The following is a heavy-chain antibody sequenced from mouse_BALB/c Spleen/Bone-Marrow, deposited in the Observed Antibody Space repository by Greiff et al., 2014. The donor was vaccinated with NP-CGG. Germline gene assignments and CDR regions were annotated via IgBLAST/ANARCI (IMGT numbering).Heavy chain of an antibody. Sequence: VQLKDPGGGLVQPGGSLRLSCTTSGFTFTDYYMSWVRQPPGKALEWLAFIRNKAYGYTTEYSASVRGRFTTSRDNSQSILYLQMNTLRAEDSATYYCARFPMDYWGQGTSVTVSS. J-gene: IGHJ4*01. CDR3: ARFPMDY. CDR1: GFTFTDYY. V-gene: IGHV7-3*02. CDR2: IRNKAYGYTT.